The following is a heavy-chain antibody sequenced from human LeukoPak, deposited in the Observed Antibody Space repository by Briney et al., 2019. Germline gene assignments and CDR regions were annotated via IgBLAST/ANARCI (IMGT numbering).Heavy chain of an antibody. CDR2: FYSGGSS. CDR3: ARDGGYGYGFFDY. V-gene: IGHV3-53*01. Sequence: GGSLRLSCAASGFTVRSIYMTWVRQAPGKGLEWVSSFYSGGSSYYADSVKGRFTISRDSSTDTLYLQMNSLRVEDTAVYFCARDGGYGYGFFDYWGQGTLVTVSS. CDR1: GFTVRSIY. J-gene: IGHJ4*02. D-gene: IGHD5-18*01.